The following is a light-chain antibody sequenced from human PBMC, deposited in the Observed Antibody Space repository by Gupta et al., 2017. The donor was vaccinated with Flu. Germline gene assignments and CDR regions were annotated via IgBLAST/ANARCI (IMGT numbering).Light chain of an antibody. CDR2: EVT. V-gene: IGLV2-18*02. CDR1: SSDVGAFNR. CDR3: SSYTRSSTVV. Sequence: SVTISWTGTSSDVGAFNRVSWYQQPPGTAPKLMIYEVTKRPSGVPDRFSGSKSGNTASLTISGLQAEDEANYYCSSYTRSSTVVFGGGTKLTVL. J-gene: IGLJ2*01.